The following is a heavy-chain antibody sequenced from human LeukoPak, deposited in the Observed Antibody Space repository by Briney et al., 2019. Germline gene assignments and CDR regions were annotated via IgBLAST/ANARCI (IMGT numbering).Heavy chain of an antibody. J-gene: IGHJ4*02. CDR3: ARQFEF. Sequence: SETLSLSCTVFGGSLSGYYWVWVPQPPGKGLGWIGLIYSSGSIMYNPSPKSRLTISLATSNNQISLKLTSVTAADTAIYYCARQFEFWGQGTLVTVSS. CDR1: GGSLSGYY. V-gene: IGHV4-59*08. CDR2: IYSSGSI.